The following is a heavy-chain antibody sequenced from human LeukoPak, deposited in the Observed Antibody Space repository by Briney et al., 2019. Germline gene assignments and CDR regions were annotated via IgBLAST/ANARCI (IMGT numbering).Heavy chain of an antibody. J-gene: IGHJ4*02. D-gene: IGHD7-27*01. CDR2: MSPNSGDT. Sequence: ASVKVSCKASGFTFTRYDINWVRQASGQGLEWMGWMSPNSGDTGYAQKFQDRVTMTRNTSISTAYMELSSLRSDDTAVYYCARGPPNWGYDYWGPGTLVTVSS. V-gene: IGHV1-8*01. CDR3: ARGPPNWGYDY. CDR1: GFTFTRYD.